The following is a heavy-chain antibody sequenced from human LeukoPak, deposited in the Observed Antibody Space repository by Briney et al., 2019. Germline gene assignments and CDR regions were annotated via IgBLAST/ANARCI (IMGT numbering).Heavy chain of an antibody. CDR3: ARVFSYCSGGSCYPKEDYFDY. D-gene: IGHD2-15*01. J-gene: IGHJ4*02. CDR1: GYTFTSYD. Sequence: SVKVSCKASGYTFTSYDINWVRQATGQGLEWMGRIIPIFGTANYAQKFQGRVTITTDESTSTAYMELSSLRSEDTAVYYCARVFSYCSGGSCYPKEDYFDYWGQGTLVTVSS. CDR2: IIPIFGTA. V-gene: IGHV1-69*05.